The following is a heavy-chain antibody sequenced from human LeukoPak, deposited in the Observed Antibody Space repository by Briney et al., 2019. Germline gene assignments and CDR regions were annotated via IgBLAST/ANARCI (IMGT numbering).Heavy chain of an antibody. J-gene: IGHJ4*02. CDR3: ARFNRASQSGYYYDSSAYLT. CDR2: INPSGGST. Sequence: GASVKVSCKASGYTFTSYYMYWVRQAPGQGLEWMGIINPSGGSTSYAQKFRGRVTMTRDTSTSTVYMELSSLRSEDTAVYYCARFNRASQSGYYYDSSAYLTWGQGTLVTVSS. CDR1: GYTFTSYY. D-gene: IGHD3-22*01. V-gene: IGHV1-46*01.